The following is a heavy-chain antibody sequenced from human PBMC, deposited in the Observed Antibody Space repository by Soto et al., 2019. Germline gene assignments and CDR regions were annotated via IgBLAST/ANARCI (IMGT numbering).Heavy chain of an antibody. CDR1: GYTFTSYG. Sequence: ASVKVSCKASGYTFTSYGISWVRQAPGQGLEWMGWISAYNGNTNYAQKLQGRVTMTTDTSTSTAYMELRSLRSDDTAVYYCARYAKIPYPYYYYGTDVWGQGTTVTVSS. J-gene: IGHJ6*02. CDR2: ISAYNGNT. D-gene: IGHD2-2*01. CDR3: ARYAKIPYPYYYYGTDV. V-gene: IGHV1-18*01.